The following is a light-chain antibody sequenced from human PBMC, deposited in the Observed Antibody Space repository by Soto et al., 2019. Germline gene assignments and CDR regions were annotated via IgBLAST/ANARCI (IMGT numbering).Light chain of an antibody. J-gene: IGKJ1*01. CDR2: AAS. CDR3: QQSYSTPPT. V-gene: IGKV1-39*01. Sequence: DIQMTQSPSSLSASVGDRVTITCRASQSISSYLNWYQQKPGKAPKLLIYAASSLQSGVPSRFSGSGSGTDFTRTISSLQPEDFATYYWQQSYSTPPTFGQGTKVEIK. CDR1: QSISSY.